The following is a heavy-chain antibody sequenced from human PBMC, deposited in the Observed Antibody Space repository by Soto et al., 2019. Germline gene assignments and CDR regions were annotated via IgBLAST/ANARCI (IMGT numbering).Heavy chain of an antibody. CDR2: INPSGGST. J-gene: IGHJ6*02. CDR3: ARGQLGPTYYYYYGTDV. CDR1: GYTFTSYY. D-gene: IGHD6-6*01. V-gene: IGHV1-46*01. Sequence: ASVKVSCKASGYTFTSYYMHWVRQAPGQGLEWMGIINPSGGSTSYAQKFQGRVTMTRDTSTSTVYMELSSLRSEDTAVYYCARGQLGPTYYYYYGTDVWGQGTTVTVSS.